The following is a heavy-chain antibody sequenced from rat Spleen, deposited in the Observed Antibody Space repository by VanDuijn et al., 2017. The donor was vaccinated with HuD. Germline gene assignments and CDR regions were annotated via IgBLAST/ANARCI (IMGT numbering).Heavy chain of an antibody. CDR1: GFTFSNYG. Sequence: EVQLVESGGGLVQPGRSLKLSCAASGFTFSNYGMAWVRQAPTKGLEWVATIKYDGSSTYHRDSVKGRFTISRDNAKSTLYLQMDSLRSEDTATYYCARHDNMGTANWFAYWGQGTLVTVSS. CDR3: ARHDNMGTANWFAY. J-gene: IGHJ3*01. V-gene: IGHV5-29*01. CDR2: IKYDGSST. D-gene: IGHD1-5*01.